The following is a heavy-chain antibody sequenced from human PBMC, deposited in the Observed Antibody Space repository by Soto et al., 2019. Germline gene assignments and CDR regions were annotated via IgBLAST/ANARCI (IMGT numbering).Heavy chain of an antibody. D-gene: IGHD1-26*01. J-gene: IGHJ4*02. CDR1: GGSISSSNW. CDR2: IYHSGST. V-gene: IGHV4-4*02. Sequence: SETLSLTCAVSGGSISSSNWWSWVRQPPGKGLEWIGEIYHSGSTNYNLSLKSRVTISVDKSKNQFSLKLSSVTAADTAVYYCARASGGGELGFDYWGQGTLVTVSS. CDR3: ARASGGGELGFDY.